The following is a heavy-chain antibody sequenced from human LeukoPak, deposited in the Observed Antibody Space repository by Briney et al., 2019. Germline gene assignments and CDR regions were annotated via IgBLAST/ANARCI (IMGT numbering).Heavy chain of an antibody. CDR2: ISYDGSNK. CDR1: GFTFSSYA. CDR3: AREELAAADY. D-gene: IGHD6-13*01. J-gene: IGHJ4*02. Sequence: GGSLRLSCAASGFTFSSYAMHWVRQAPGKGLEWVAVISYDGSNKYYADSVKGRFTISRDNSKNTLYLQMNSLRAEDTAVYYCAREELAAADYWGQGTLVTVSP. V-gene: IGHV3-30-3*01.